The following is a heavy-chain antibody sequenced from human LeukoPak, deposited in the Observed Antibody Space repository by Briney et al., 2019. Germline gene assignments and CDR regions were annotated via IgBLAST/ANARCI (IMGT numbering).Heavy chain of an antibody. CDR3: ASSPVRYDSSGYYYVRGDY. CDR2: INPSGGST. J-gene: IGHJ4*02. CDR1: GYTFTSYY. D-gene: IGHD3-22*01. Sequence: ASVKVSCKASGYTFTSYYMHWVRQAPGQGLEWMGIINPSGGSTNYAQKLQGRVTMTTDTSTSTAYMELRSLRSDDTAVYYCASSPVRYDSSGYYYVRGDYWGQGTLVTVSS. V-gene: IGHV1-46*01.